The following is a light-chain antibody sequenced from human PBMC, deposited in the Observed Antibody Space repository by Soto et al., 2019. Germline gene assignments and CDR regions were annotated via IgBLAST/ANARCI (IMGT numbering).Light chain of an antibody. CDR2: AAA. J-gene: IGKJ2*01. CDR1: QGISSY. Sequence: AIRMTQSPSSFSASTGDRVTITCRASQGISSYLAWYQQKPGQAPKLLIYAAATLQRGAPSRFSASGSGTDFTLTISRLQSEDVATYYCQQYLSYPYTFGQGTKLEI. CDR3: QQYLSYPYT. V-gene: IGKV1-8*01.